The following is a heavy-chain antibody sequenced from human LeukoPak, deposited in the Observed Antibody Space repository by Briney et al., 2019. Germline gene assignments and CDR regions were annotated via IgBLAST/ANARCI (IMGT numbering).Heavy chain of an antibody. CDR1: GFTFSSYW. CDR3: ARGGLIVVKEKAFDI. D-gene: IGHD3-22*01. V-gene: IGHV3-7*01. Sequence: PGGSLRLSCAASGFTFSSYWMSWVRQAPGKGLDWVANIKQDGSEKYYVDSVKGRFTISRDNAKNSLYLQMNSLRAEDTAVYYCARGGLIVVKEKAFDIWGQGTMVTVSS. CDR2: IKQDGSEK. J-gene: IGHJ3*02.